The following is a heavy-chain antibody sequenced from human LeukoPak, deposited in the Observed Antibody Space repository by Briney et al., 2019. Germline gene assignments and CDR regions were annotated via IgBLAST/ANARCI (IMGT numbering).Heavy chain of an antibody. CDR1: GGTFSSYA. D-gene: IGHD6-19*01. CDR3: ARVVPMLYGSGWPLWADY. CDR2: ISAYNGNT. J-gene: IGHJ4*02. Sequence: GSSVKVSCKASGGTFSSYAISWVRQAPGQGLEWMGWISAYNGNTNYAQKLQGRVTMTTDTSTSTAYMELRSLRSDDTAVYYCARVVPMLYGSGWPLWADYWGQGTLVTVSS. V-gene: IGHV1-18*01.